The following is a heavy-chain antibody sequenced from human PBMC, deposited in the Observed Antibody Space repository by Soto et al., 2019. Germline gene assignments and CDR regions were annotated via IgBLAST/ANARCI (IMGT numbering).Heavy chain of an antibody. J-gene: IGHJ4*02. V-gene: IGHV3-74*01. Sequence: EVQLVESGGGLVQPGGSLRLSCAVSGFTFSSFWMHWVRQAPGEGLVWVSRINTDGSSTSYADSVKGRFTISRDNAKNTLYLQMNSLRVEDTAMYYCAKRGVDTFGLSYWGKGTLVTVSS. CDR2: INTDGSST. CDR1: GFTFSSFW. CDR3: AKRGVDTFGLSY. D-gene: IGHD3-10*01.